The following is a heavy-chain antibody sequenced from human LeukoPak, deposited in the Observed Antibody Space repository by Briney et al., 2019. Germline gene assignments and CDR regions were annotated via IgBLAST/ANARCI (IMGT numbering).Heavy chain of an antibody. J-gene: IGHJ5*02. Sequence: GGSLRLSCVASGFTFSNYAMSWVRQAPGKGLELVSGIYGSDDKTVYGDAVKGRFTISRDNSKNTPYLQMNSLRADDTAVYYCAKTQGYYDAWGQGALVTVSS. CDR3: AKTQGYYDA. V-gene: IGHV3-23*01. CDR1: GFTFSNYA. CDR2: IYGSDDKT. D-gene: IGHD2-15*01.